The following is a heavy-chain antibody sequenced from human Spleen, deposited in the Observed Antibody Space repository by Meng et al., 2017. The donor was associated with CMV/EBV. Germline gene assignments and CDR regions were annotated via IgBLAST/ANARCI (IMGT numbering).Heavy chain of an antibody. CDR3: AREKVVGVAAATPYYYYTMDV. V-gene: IGHV3-30*04. CDR2: TSCDGSYK. J-gene: IGHJ6*02. D-gene: IGHD6-19*01. Sequence: GGSLRLSCAASSITFSDFAMYWVRQAPGEGLEWVTLTSCDGSYKYCTDSVKGRFTISRETPKNTLYLQMNSLRVEDTAVYYCAREKVVGVAAATPYYYYTMDVWGQGTTVTVSS. CDR1: SITFSDFA.